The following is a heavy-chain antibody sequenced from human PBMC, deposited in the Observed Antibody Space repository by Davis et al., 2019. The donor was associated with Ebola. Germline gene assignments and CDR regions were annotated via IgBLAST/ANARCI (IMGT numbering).Heavy chain of an antibody. CDR3: ARGDAVVVNFDY. CDR1: GGSISSGGYY. CDR2: IYYSGST. D-gene: IGHD3-22*01. J-gene: IGHJ4*02. Sequence: PSETLSLTCTVSGGSISSGGYYWSWIRQHPGKGLEWIGYIYYSGSTYYNPSLKSRVTISVDTSKNQFSLKLSSVTAADTAVYYCARGDAVVVNFDYWGQGTLVTVSS. V-gene: IGHV4-31*03.